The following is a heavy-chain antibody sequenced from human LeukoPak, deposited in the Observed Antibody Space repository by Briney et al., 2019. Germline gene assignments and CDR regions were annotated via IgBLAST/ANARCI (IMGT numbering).Heavy chain of an antibody. CDR3: ARGRYCSSTSCYGKNEFDY. J-gene: IGHJ4*02. Sequence: GGSLRLSCAASGFTFSSYDMHWVRQAPGKGLEWVSAIGTAGDPYYPGSVKGRFTISRENAKKSLYLQMNSLRAGDTAVYYCARGRYCSSTSCYGKNEFDYWGQGTLVTVSS. D-gene: IGHD2-2*01. V-gene: IGHV3-13*05. CDR1: GFTFSSYD. CDR2: IGTAGDP.